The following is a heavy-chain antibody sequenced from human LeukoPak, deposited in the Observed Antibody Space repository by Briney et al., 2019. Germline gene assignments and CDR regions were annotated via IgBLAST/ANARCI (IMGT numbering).Heavy chain of an antibody. CDR2: IYYSGST. Sequence: PSETLSLTCTVSGDSITSYYWSWIRQPPAKGLEWIGYIYYSGSTNYNPSLKSRVTISVDTSKNQFSLKLSSVTAADTAVYYCARLSPYDSGGYYSQFDCWGQGTLVTVSS. CDR1: GDSITSYY. V-gene: IGHV4-59*08. D-gene: IGHD3-22*01. J-gene: IGHJ4*02. CDR3: ARLSPYDSGGYYSQFDC.